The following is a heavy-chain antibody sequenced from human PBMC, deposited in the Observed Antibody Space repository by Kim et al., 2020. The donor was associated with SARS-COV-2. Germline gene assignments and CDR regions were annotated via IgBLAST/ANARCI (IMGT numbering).Heavy chain of an antibody. V-gene: IGHV2-5*02. CDR3: ARLPYSGSYEAWFDP. Sequence: SGPTMVNPTQTLTLTCTFSGFSLSTSGVGVGWIRQPPGKALEWLALIYWDDDKRYSPSLKSRLTITKDTSKNQVVLTMTNMDPVDTATYYCARLPYSGSYEAWFDPWGQGTLVTVSS. CDR1: GFSLSTSGVG. CDR2: IYWDDDK. J-gene: IGHJ5*02. D-gene: IGHD1-26*01.